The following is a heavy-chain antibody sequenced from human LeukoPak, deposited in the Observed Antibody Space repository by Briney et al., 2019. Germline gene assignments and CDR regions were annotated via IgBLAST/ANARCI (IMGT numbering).Heavy chain of an antibody. CDR3: TTIRPGY. V-gene: IGHV3-74*01. J-gene: IGHJ4*02. CDR1: RFTFISYW. CDR2: IKDGGTTT. Sequence: GGSLRLSCAASRFTFISYWIHWVRQVPGKGLVWVARIKDGGTTTDYADSVKGRFTISRDDAKNTLYLQMNSLRAEDTAVYYCTTIRPGYWGQGTLVTVSP. D-gene: IGHD5-12*01.